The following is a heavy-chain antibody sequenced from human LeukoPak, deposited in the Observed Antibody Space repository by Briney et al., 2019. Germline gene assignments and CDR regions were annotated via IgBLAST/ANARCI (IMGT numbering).Heavy chain of an antibody. CDR2: IYYSGNT. CDR3: ARLWAVAGTFHY. CDR1: GGSISSSSYY. Sequence: SETLSLTCTVSGGSISSSSYYWGWIRQSPGKGLEWIGSIYYSGNTYYNPSLKSRVTISVDTSKDQFSLKLSSVTAADTAVFYCARLWAVAGTFHYWGQGTLVTVSS. V-gene: IGHV4-39*01. D-gene: IGHD6-19*01. J-gene: IGHJ4*02.